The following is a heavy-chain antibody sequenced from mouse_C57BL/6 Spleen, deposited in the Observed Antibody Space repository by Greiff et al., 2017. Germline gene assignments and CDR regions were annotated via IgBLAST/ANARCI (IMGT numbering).Heavy chain of an antibody. V-gene: IGHV1-64*01. CDR1: GYTFTSYW. J-gene: IGHJ2*01. Sequence: QVQLQQPGAELVKPGASVKLSCKASGYTFTSYWMHWVKQRPGQGLEWIGMIHPNSGSTNYNEKFKSKATLTVDKSSSTAYMQLSSLTSEDSAVYYCARINTVVAPFDDWGQGTTLTVSS. D-gene: IGHD1-1*01. CDR3: ARINTVVAPFDD. CDR2: IHPNSGST.